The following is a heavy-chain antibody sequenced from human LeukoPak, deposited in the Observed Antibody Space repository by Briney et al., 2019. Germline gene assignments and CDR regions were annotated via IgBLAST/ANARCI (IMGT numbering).Heavy chain of an antibody. CDR2: ITSSSSTI. CDR3: VRNEWGDY. V-gene: IGHV3-48*02. J-gene: IGHJ4*02. D-gene: IGHD1-26*01. Sequence: TGGSLRLSCAASGFSFSTYTMNWARQAPGKGLEWLSYITSSSSTIYYADSVEGRFTVSRDNAKNSLYLQVNSLRDEDTAVYYCVRNEWGDYWGQGTAVTVSS. CDR1: GFSFSTYT.